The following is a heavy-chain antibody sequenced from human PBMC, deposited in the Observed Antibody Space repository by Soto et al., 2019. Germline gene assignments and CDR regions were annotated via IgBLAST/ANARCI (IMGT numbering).Heavy chain of an antibody. D-gene: IGHD3-22*01. CDR2: IYYSGST. V-gene: IGHV4-31*02. Sequence: LSPNESLSGNTIGRGGYYCSWIRQHPGKGLEWIGYIYYSGSTYYNPSLKSRVTISVDTSKNQFSLKLSSVTAADTAVYYCARDQQRAYYYDSSYSPAIWGQGTMVTVSS. CDR3: ARDQQRAYYYDSSYSPAI. CDR1: GNTIGRGGYY. J-gene: IGHJ3*02.